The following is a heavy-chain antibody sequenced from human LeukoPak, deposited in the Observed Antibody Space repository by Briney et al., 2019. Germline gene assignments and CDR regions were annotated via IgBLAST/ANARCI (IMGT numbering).Heavy chain of an antibody. V-gene: IGHV3-74*01. CDR1: GNYW. Sequence: GGSLRLSCAASGNYWMHWVRQAPGKGLVWVSHINSDGSWTSYADSVKGRFTISKDNAKNTVYLQMNNLRAEDTAVYYFVSFYETYWGRGTLVTVSS. CDR2: INSDGSWT. CDR3: VSFYETY. D-gene: IGHD2-2*01. J-gene: IGHJ4*02.